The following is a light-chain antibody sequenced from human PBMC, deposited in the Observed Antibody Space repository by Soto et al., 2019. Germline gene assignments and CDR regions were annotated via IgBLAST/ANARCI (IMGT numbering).Light chain of an antibody. Sequence: EIVLTQSPATLSLSPGEGATLSCRASQSVGSLLAWYQQKPGQAPRLVIYDPSNRATGIPARFSGSGSGTDFTLTISSSEPEDFAVYYCEQRSNWPITFGQGTRLEIK. CDR3: EQRSNWPIT. CDR2: DPS. V-gene: IGKV3-11*01. CDR1: QSVGSL. J-gene: IGKJ5*01.